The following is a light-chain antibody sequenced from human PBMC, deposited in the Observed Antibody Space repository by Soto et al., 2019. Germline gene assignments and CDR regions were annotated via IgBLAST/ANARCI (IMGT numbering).Light chain of an antibody. Sequence: DIEMTQSPSTLSASVGDRVTITCRASQTIRRWLAWYQQRPGTAPKVLIYDASTLESGVPARFSGSGSETQFSLTISSLQPEDSATYYCQHYNSYPWTFGQGTKVEIK. CDR2: DAS. CDR3: QHYNSYPWT. J-gene: IGKJ1*01. V-gene: IGKV1-5*01. CDR1: QTIRRW.